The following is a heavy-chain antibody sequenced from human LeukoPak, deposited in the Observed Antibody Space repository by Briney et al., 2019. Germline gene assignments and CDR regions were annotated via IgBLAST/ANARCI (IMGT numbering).Heavy chain of an antibody. V-gene: IGHV3-23*01. D-gene: IGHD2-2*01. Sequence: GGSLRLSCAASGFTFSSYAMSWVRQAPGKGLEWVSAIRGSGGGTYHADSVKGRFTISRDNAKNSLFLQMNTLRAEDTAVYYCVREGCIATSCYLRGSDGMDVWGQGTTVTVSS. CDR2: IRGSGGGT. CDR3: VREGCIATSCYLRGSDGMDV. CDR1: GFTFSSYA. J-gene: IGHJ6*02.